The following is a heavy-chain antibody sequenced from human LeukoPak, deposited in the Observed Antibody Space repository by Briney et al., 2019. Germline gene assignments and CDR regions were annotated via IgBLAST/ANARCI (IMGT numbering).Heavy chain of an antibody. CDR1: GYTFTSYG. CDR3: AREVPYDSSVYYQPFDY. J-gene: IGHJ4*02. CDR2: ISAYNGNT. D-gene: IGHD3-22*01. Sequence: GASVKVSGKASGYTFTSYGINWVRQAPGQGLEWMGWISAYNGNTNYAQKLQGRVTMTTDTSTSTAYMELRSLRSDDTAVYYCAREVPYDSSVYYQPFDYWGQGTLVTVSS. V-gene: IGHV1-18*01.